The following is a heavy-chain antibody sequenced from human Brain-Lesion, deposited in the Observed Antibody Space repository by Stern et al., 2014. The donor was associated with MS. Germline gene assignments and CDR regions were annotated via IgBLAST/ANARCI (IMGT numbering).Heavy chain of an antibody. J-gene: IGHJ4*02. V-gene: IGHV1-45*02. CDR2: ITTFTGNT. CDR1: GNTFTNRY. D-gene: IGHD4-17*01. CDR3: AEGGSYGFVY. Sequence: VHLVESGAEVKKNGSSVKVSCQASGNTFTNRYLHWGGQAPGPALEWLGWITTFTGNTNYAQNFQDRVTITMDRSMSTAYMDLSSLRSDDTAIYFCAEGGSYGFVYWGQGTLVTVSS.